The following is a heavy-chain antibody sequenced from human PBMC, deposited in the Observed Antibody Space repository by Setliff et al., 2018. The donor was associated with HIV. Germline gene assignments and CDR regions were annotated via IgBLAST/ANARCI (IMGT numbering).Heavy chain of an antibody. Sequence: PSETLSLTCTVSGGSISSYYWSWIRQPPGKGLEWIGYIYYSGSTNYNPSLKSRVTISVDTSKNQFSLKLSSVTAADTAVYYCARHLIGDYYYFDYWGQGTLVTVS. V-gene: IGHV4-59*08. CDR1: GGSISSYY. CDR2: IYYSGST. J-gene: IGHJ4*02. D-gene: IGHD4-17*01. CDR3: ARHLIGDYYYFDY.